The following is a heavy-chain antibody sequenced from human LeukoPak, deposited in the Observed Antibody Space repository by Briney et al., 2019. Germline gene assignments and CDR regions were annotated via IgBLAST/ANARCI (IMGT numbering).Heavy chain of an antibody. CDR2: IKQDGSEK. Sequence: LPGGSLRLSCAASGFTFSTYWMSWVRQAPGKGLEGVANIKQDGSEKYYVDSVKGRFTISRDNAKKSLYLQMNSLRAEDTAVYYCARARHLYSGSSNDYWGQGTLVTVSS. J-gene: IGHJ4*02. V-gene: IGHV3-7*01. D-gene: IGHD1-26*01. CDR1: GFTFSTYW. CDR3: ARARHLYSGSSNDY.